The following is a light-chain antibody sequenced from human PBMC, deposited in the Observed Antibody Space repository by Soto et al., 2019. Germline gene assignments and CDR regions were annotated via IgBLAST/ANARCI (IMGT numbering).Light chain of an antibody. CDR1: QSISSW. CDR3: QQYNSYSPWT. Sequence: DIQMTQSPSTLSASVGDRVTITCRASQSISSWLAWYQQKPGKAPKLLIYKASSLESGVPSRFSGSGSGTEFTLTISGPQADDFATYYDQQYNSYSPWTIGQGAKVEIK. CDR2: KAS. J-gene: IGKJ1*01. V-gene: IGKV1-5*03.